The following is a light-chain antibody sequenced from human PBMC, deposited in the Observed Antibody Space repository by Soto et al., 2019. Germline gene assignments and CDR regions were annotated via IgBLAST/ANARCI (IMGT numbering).Light chain of an antibody. CDR2: GAS. Sequence: AIQMTQSPSSLSASVGDRVTINCRASQGIRNDLGWYQQKPGKAPKLLIYGASILRSGVPSRFSGSGSGTEFTLTVSSLQPEDFATYYCLQDYNFHWTFGQGTKVEIK. J-gene: IGKJ1*01. CDR3: LQDYNFHWT. V-gene: IGKV1-6*01. CDR1: QGIRND.